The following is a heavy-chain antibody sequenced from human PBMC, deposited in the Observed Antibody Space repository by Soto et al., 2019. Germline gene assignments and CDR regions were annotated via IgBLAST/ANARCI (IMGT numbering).Heavy chain of an antibody. D-gene: IGHD1-26*01. Sequence: PGGSLRLSCAASGFTFSSYAVSWVRQSPGKGLEWVSAIRGNGGTTYYADSVKGLFTLSRDNSKNTLYLQMNSLRAEDTAVYFCAKDLLVGATSTLFDFWGKGTLGTVSS. J-gene: IGHJ4*02. V-gene: IGHV3-23*01. CDR2: IRGNGGTT. CDR1: GFTFSSYA. CDR3: AKDLLVGATSTLFDF.